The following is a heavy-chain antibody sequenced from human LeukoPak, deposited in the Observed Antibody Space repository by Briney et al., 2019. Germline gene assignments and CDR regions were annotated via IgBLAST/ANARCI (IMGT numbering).Heavy chain of an antibody. CDR3: AGVGIEDCSSTSCYAGIYYYYYYGMDV. D-gene: IGHD2-2*01. CDR1: GCTFTSYV. CDR2: ISYYNGST. V-gene: IGHV1-18*01. Sequence: SVQVSCKSSGCTFTSYVFCWVRQPPAREGEWMGWISYYNGSTNYAQELQSRVSVTTDTSTSTASMEMRSLRFDDTAVYYCAGVGIEDCSSTSCYAGIYYYYYYGMDVWGKRTTVTV. J-gene: IGHJ6*04.